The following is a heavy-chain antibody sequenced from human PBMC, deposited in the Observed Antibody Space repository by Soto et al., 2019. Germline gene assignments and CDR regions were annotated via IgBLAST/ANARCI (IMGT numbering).Heavy chain of an antibody. CDR2: IYYSGST. CDR3: ARGLFLFGFDP. CDR1: GGSISSYY. V-gene: IGHV4-59*01. Sequence: SETLSLTCTVSGGSISSYYWSWIRQPPGKGLEWIGYIYYSGSTNYNPSLKSRVTTSVDTSKNQFSLKLSSVTAADTAVYYCARGLFLFGFDPWGQGTLVTVSS. J-gene: IGHJ5*02. D-gene: IGHD2-21*01.